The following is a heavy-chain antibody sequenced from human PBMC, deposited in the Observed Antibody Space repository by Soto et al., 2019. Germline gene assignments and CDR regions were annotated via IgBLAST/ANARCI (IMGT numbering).Heavy chain of an antibody. CDR3: ARRSVAKIHYYDY. J-gene: IGHJ4*02. V-gene: IGHV4-59*08. D-gene: IGHD5-12*01. CDR2: IYYSGST. Sequence: PSETLSLTCTVSGGSISSYYWSWIRQPPGKGLEWIGYIYYSGSTNYNPSLKSRVTISVDTSKNQFSLKLSSVTAADTAVYYCARRSVAKIHYYDYWGQGTLVTVSS. CDR1: GGSISSYY.